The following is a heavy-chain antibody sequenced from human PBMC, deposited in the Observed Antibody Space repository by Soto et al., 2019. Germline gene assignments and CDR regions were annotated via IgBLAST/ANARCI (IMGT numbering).Heavy chain of an antibody. Sequence: GSLRLSCAASGFTFSNAWMSWVRQAPGKGLEWVGRIKSKTDGGTTDYAAPVKGRFTISRDDSKNTPYLQMNSLKTEDTAVYYCTTDLGQGWLVLPFDPWGQGTLVTVSS. J-gene: IGHJ5*02. CDR3: TTDLGQGWLVLPFDP. D-gene: IGHD6-19*01. V-gene: IGHV3-15*01. CDR2: IKSKTDGGTT. CDR1: GFTFSNAW.